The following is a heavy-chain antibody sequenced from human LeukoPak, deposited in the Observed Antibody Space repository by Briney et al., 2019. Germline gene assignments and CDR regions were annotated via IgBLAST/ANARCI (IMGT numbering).Heavy chain of an antibody. J-gene: IGHJ5*02. CDR3: ASGAEGYVFDP. CDR2: ISSSSSTI. V-gene: IGHV3-48*01. Sequence: GGSLRLSCAVSGFTFSRYSMNWVCQAPGKGLEWVSYISSSSSTIYYADSVKGRFTISGDNAKNSLYLQMNSLRAEDTAVYYCASGAEGYVFDPWGQGTLVTVSS. D-gene: IGHD5-12*01. CDR1: GFTFSRYS.